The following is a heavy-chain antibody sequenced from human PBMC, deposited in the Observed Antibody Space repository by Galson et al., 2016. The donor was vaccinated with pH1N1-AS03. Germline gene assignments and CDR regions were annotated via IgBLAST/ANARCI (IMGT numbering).Heavy chain of an antibody. Sequence: SLRLSCAASGFAVSANAMSWVRQAPGKGLEWVSSFDGSGDGTHYADSVKGRFTIYRDNSKNMLYLQMNSLRAEDTAIYYCAKDLLGWASDVWGQGTMVTVSS. CDR1: GFAVSANA. D-gene: IGHD1-26*01. J-gene: IGHJ3*01. CDR3: AKDLLGWASDV. CDR2: FDGSGDGT. V-gene: IGHV3-23*01.